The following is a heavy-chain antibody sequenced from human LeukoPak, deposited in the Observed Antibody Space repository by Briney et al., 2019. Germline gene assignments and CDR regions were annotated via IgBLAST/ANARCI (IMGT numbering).Heavy chain of an antibody. CDR3: ARDSTTFSSFFDY. CDR1: GGSISSSGYY. D-gene: IGHD6-13*01. V-gene: IGHV4-39*02. CDR2: IYYSGST. J-gene: IGHJ4*02. Sequence: SETLSLTCTVSGGSISSSGYYWGWIRQPPGEGLEWIGSIYYSGSTYYNPSLKSRVTISVDTSKNQFSLKLSSVTAADTAVYYCARDSTTFSSFFDYWGQGTLVTVSS.